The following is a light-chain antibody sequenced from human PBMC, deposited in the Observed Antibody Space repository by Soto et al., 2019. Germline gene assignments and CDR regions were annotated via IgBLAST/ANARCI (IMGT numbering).Light chain of an antibody. V-gene: IGLV2-11*01. CDR3: ISYTGSSTSYV. Sequence: QSALTQPRSVSGSPGQSVTISCTGTSSDVGTYNYVSWHQQHPGKAPKLVIYDVTQRPSGVPDRFSGSKSGITASLTISGLQAEDEADYYCISYTGSSTSYVFGSGTKVTVL. CDR1: SSDVGTYNY. J-gene: IGLJ1*01. CDR2: DVT.